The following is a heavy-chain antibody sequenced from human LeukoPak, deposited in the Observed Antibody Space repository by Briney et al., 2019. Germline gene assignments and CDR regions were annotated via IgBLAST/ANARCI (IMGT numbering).Heavy chain of an antibody. CDR1: GGSISGYY. V-gene: IGHV4-59*01. CDR2: IYYSGST. Sequence: SETLSLTCIVSGGSISGYYWSWIRQPPGKGLEWLGSIYYSGSTDYNPSLKSRVIISVDTSKNQFSLSLISVTAADTAAYYCARDGVSALNLYSDLWGRGTLVTVSS. CDR3: ARDGVSALNLYSDL. D-gene: IGHD3-3*01. J-gene: IGHJ2*01.